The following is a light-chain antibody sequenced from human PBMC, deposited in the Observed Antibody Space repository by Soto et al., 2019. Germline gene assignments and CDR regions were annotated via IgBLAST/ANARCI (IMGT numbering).Light chain of an antibody. V-gene: IGKV1-5*03. CDR2: KES. CDR3: QQYNSYSVS. Sequence: DIQMTQSPSTLSASVGDRVTITCRASQSISSWLAWYQQKPGKAPKLLIYKESSLESVVPSRFSGSGSGTGFTLVISGLLPDYFATSYGQQYNSYSVSFGEGTKVESK. J-gene: IGKJ1*01. CDR1: QSISSW.